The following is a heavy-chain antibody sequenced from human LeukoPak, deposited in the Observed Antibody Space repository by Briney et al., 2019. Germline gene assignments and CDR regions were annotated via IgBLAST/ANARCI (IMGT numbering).Heavy chain of an antibody. V-gene: IGHV4-34*01. CDR1: GGSFSGYY. D-gene: IGHD3-10*01. Sequence: SEALSLTCAVYGGSFSGYYWSWIRQPPGKGLEWIGEINHSGSTNYNPSLKSRVTISVDTSKNQFSLKLSSVTAADTAVYYCARVPSGAGPYYYYMDVWGKGTTVTVYS. CDR2: INHSGST. J-gene: IGHJ6*03. CDR3: ARVPSGAGPYYYYMDV.